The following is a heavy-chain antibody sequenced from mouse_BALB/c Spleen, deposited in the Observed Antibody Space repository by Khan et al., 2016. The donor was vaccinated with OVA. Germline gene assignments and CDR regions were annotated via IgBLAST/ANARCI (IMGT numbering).Heavy chain of an antibody. Sequence: EVELVESGGGLVQPGGSRKLSCAASGFTFSSFGMHWVRQAPEKGLEWVASISSGSSTIYYADTVTGRFTISRDNPKNTLFLQMTSLTSEDTAMYYCAVSLGHYAMDYWGQGTSVTVSS. J-gene: IGHJ4*01. V-gene: IGHV5-17*02. CDR2: ISSGSSTI. D-gene: IGHD4-1*01. CDR1: GFTFSSFG. CDR3: AVSLGHYAMDY.